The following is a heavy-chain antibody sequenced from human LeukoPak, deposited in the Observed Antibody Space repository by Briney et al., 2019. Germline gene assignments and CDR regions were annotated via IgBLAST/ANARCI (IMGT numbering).Heavy chain of an antibody. V-gene: IGHV4-38-2*02. Sequence: SETLSLTCAVSGYSISSGDYWGWIRQPPGKGLEWIGSIFNSGSTYYNPSLKSRVTISADTSKRHFSLKLTSVTAADTAVYYRARDTTVGPVSQGYFDLWGRGTLVTVSS. J-gene: IGHJ2*01. CDR1: GYSISSGDY. CDR3: ARDTTVGPVSQGYFDL. D-gene: IGHD1-26*01. CDR2: IFNSGST.